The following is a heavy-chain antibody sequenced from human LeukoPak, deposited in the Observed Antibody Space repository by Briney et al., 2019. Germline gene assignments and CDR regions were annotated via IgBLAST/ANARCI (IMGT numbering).Heavy chain of an antibody. CDR2: IIPIFGTA. V-gene: IGHV1-69*13. CDR1: GGTFSSYA. J-gene: IGHJ5*02. Sequence: GASVKVSCKASGGTFSSYAISWVQQAPGQGLEWMGGIIPIFGTANYAQKFQGRVTITADESTSTAYMELSSLRSEDTAVYYCARYVVVPAANQGGNWFDPWGQGTLVTVSS. CDR3: ARYVVVPAANQGGNWFDP. D-gene: IGHD2-2*01.